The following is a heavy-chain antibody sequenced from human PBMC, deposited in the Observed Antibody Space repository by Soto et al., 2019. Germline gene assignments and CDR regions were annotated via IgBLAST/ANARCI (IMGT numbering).Heavy chain of an antibody. V-gene: IGHV4-61*08. CDR1: GGSFSSGDYY. J-gene: IGHJ5*02. Sequence: SETLSLTCTVSGGSFSSGDYYWSWIRQPPGKGLEWIGYIDYSGSTNYNASLKSRVSISLDTSKTQFSLRLTSVTAADTAVYYCARIPVDNYMINWFDPWGQGTLVTVSS. CDR2: IDYSGST. D-gene: IGHD3-16*01. CDR3: ARIPVDNYMINWFDP.